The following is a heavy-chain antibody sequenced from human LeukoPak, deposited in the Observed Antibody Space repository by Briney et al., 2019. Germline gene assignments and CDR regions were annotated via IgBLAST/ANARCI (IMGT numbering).Heavy chain of an antibody. CDR2: ISSSGSTI. CDR1: GFTFSDYY. Sequence: GGSLRLSCAASGFTFSDYYMSWIRQAPGKGLERVSYISSSGSTIYYADSVKGRFTISRDNSKNTLYLQMNSLRAEDTAVYYCARSLRFYNWFDPWGQGALVTASS. V-gene: IGHV3-11*04. CDR3: ARSLRFYNWFDP. D-gene: IGHD3-3*01. J-gene: IGHJ5*02.